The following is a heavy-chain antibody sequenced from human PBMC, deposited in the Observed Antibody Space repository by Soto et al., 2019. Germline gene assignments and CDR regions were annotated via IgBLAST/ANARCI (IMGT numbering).Heavy chain of an antibody. V-gene: IGHV3-48*02. CDR3: FRLSPPAAQNNWFDP. CDR1: GFTFSSDS. CDR2: ISSSSSTI. D-gene: IGHD2-2*01. Sequence: PGGSLRLSCAASGFTFSSDSMNWVRQAPGKGLEWVSYISSSSSTIYYADSVKGRFTISRDNAKNSLYLQMNSLRDGDTAVYYCFRLSPPAAQNNWFDPWGQGTLVTVCS. J-gene: IGHJ5*02.